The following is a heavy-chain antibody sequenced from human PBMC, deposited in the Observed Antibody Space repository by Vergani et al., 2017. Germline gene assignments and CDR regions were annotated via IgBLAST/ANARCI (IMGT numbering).Heavy chain of an antibody. D-gene: IGHD3-3*01. V-gene: IGHV1-69*13. J-gene: IGHJ6*03. Sequence: QGQLAQSGAEVKKPGSSVKVSCKASGGTFSSISISWVRQAPGQGLEWMGRIIPIFGTANYAQKFQGRVTITADESTSTAYMELSSLRSEDTAVYYCARDGAITIPTGYYYYYMDVWGKGTTVTVSS. CDR2: IIPIFGTA. CDR1: GGTFSSIS. CDR3: ARDGAITIPTGYYYYYMDV.